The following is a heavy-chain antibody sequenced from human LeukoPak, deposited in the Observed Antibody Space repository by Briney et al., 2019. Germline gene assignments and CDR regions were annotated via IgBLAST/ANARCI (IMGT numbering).Heavy chain of an antibody. CDR3: ARGFARTTVYMDV. CDR2: IIPIFGKA. D-gene: IGHD1-14*01. J-gene: IGHJ6*03. V-gene: IGHV1-69*13. CDR1: RGTFSSYA. Sequence: GASVTVSCKASRGTFSSYAISWVRQAPGQGLEWMGGIIPIFGKANYAQKFQGRVTITADESTSTAYMELSSLRSEDTAVYYCARGFARTTVYMDVWGKGTTVTISS.